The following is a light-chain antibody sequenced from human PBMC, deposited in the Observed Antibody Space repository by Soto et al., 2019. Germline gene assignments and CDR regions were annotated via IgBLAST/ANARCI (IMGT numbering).Light chain of an antibody. V-gene: IGKV1-5*03. CDR3: QQYNSYSPT. CDR1: QTISSW. Sequence: DIQVTQSPPTLSASVGDRVTITCRASQTISSWLAWYQQKPGKAPKLLIYKASTLKSGVPSRFSGSGSGTEFTLTISSLQPDDFATYYCQQYNSYSPTFGQGTRLEIK. J-gene: IGKJ5*01. CDR2: KAS.